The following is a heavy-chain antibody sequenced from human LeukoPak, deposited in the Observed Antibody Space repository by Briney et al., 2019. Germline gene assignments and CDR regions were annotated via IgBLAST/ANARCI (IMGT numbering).Heavy chain of an antibody. V-gene: IGHV4-30-4*08. CDR2: IYYSGST. Sequence: PSETLSLTCTVSGGSISSGDYYWSWIRQPPGKGLEWIGYIYYSGSTNYNPSLKSRVTMSVDTSKNQFSLKLSSVTAADTAVYYCARRYGSGSYYKFDPWGQGTLVTVSS. J-gene: IGHJ5*02. D-gene: IGHD3-10*01. CDR1: GGSISSGDYY. CDR3: ARRYGSGSYYKFDP.